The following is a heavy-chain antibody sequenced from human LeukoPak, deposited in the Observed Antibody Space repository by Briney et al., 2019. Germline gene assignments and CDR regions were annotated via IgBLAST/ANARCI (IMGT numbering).Heavy chain of an antibody. V-gene: IGHV3-23*01. CDR2: ISTSGGST. CDR1: GFTFRSYA. D-gene: IGHD1-26*01. CDR3: ATGGATTS. J-gene: IGHJ4*02. Sequence: GGSLRLSCAASGFTFRSYAMSWVRQAPGKGLEWVSGISTSGGSTYYADSVRGRFTISRDNSKNMLYLQMNSLRAEDTAVYYCATGGATTSWGQGTLVTVSS.